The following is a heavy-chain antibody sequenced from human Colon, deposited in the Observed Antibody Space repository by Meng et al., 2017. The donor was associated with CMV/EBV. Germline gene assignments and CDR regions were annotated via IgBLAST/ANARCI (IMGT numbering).Heavy chain of an antibody. V-gene: IGHV3-43*01. D-gene: IGHD6-19*01. CDR2: ISWDGRMT. CDR1: GFTFHDYT. Sequence: GGFLRLSCAASGFTFHDYTMHWVRQAPGKGLEWVSLISWDGRMTYYVDSVKGRFTISRDNSKNSLYLQMNSLRTEDTALYYCAKEVTIGLQWVAGMDVWGQGTTVTVSS. CDR3: AKEVTIGLQWVAGMDV. J-gene: IGHJ6*02.